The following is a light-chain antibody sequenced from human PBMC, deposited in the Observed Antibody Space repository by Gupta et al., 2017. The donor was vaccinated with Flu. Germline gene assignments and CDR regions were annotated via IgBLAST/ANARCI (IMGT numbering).Light chain of an antibody. Sequence: GKAPKLMIYGDTKRPSGVSNRFSGSKSGSTASLAICGLQAEDEADYYCRARKSGRTLQVFGAGTKVTVL. CDR2: GDT. J-gene: IGLJ3*02. V-gene: IGLV2-14*02. CDR3: RARKSGRTLQV.